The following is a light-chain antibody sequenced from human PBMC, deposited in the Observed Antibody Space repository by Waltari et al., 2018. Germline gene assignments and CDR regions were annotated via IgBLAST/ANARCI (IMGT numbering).Light chain of an antibody. V-gene: IGKV3-20*01. CDR1: QSVSRY. CDR2: GAS. Sequence: ELVLTQSPATLSLSPGERATLSCRASQSVSRYLAWYQQKPGQAPRLLIYGASSRATGIPDTFSGSGSGTDFTLTISRLEPEDSAVYFCQQYSSPGTFGQGTKVEIK. CDR3: QQYSSPGT. J-gene: IGKJ1*01.